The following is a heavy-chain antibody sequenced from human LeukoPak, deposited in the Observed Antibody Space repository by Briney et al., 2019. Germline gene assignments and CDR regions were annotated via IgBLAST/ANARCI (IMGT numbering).Heavy chain of an antibody. Sequence: QSGRSLRLSCAASGFTVSSNYMSWVRQAPGKGLEWVSVIYSGGSTYYADSVKGRFTISRDNSKNTLYLQMNSLRAEDTAVYYCAKSSYDYVWLTRDWGQGTLVTVSS. CDR2: IYSGGST. CDR1: GFTVSSNY. D-gene: IGHD3-16*01. CDR3: AKSSYDYVWLTRD. J-gene: IGHJ4*02. V-gene: IGHV3-53*01.